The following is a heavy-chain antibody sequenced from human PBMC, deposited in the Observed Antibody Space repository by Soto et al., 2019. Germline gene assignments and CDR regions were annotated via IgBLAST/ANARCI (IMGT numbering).Heavy chain of an antibody. CDR2: IWKDGTKE. Sequence: QVQLAEAGGGVVQPGKSLRLSCSASGFTFSAYDMHWVRQAPGKGLEWMAVIWKDGTKEYYADSVKGRFSISRDNSDNTVSLQMNSLRADDTAVYYCAKEMSGSYSFDSWGQGTLVTVSS. CDR3: AKEMSGSYSFDS. V-gene: IGHV3-33*06. CDR1: GFTFSAYD. D-gene: IGHD1-26*01. J-gene: IGHJ4*02.